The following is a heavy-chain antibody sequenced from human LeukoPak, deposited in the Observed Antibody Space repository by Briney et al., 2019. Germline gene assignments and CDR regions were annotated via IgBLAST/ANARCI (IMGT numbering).Heavy chain of an antibody. CDR2: INPSGGST. D-gene: IGHD1-7*01. J-gene: IGHJ3*02. Sequence: GASVTVSCTASGYTFSTYYLHWVRQAPGQGLEWMGTINPSGGSTTYAQKFQGRVTMTGDTSTSTVYMELRSLRSEDMAMYYCARRGTYPGALEIWGQGTMVTVSS. CDR1: GYTFSTYY. CDR3: ARRGTYPGALEI. V-gene: IGHV1-46*01.